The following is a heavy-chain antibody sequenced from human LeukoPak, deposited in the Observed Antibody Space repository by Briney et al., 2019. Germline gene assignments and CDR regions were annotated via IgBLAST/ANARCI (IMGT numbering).Heavy chain of an antibody. Sequence: PGGSLRLSCAASGFTFSSYVMSWVRQAPGKGLEWVSAISGSGGSTYYADSVKGWFTISRDNSKNTLYLQMNSLRAEDTAVYYCAKRIAYDFWSGPYYFDYWGQGTLVTVSS. D-gene: IGHD3-3*01. V-gene: IGHV3-23*01. CDR1: GFTFSSYV. CDR3: AKRIAYDFWSGPYYFDY. CDR2: ISGSGGST. J-gene: IGHJ4*02.